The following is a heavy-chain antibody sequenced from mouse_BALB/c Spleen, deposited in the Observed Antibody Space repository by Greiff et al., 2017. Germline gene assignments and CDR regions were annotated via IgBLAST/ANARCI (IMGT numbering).Heavy chain of an antibody. Sequence: QVQLKESGAELVRPGSSVKISCKASGYAFSSYWMNWVKQRPGQGLEWIGQIYPGDGDTNYNGKFKGKATLTADKSSSTAYMQLSSLTSEDSAVYFCARWEYYGNRYFDVWGAGTTVTVSS. J-gene: IGHJ1*01. CDR3: ARWEYYGNRYFDV. CDR1: GYAFSSYW. V-gene: IGHV1-80*01. CDR2: IYPGDGDT. D-gene: IGHD2-1*01.